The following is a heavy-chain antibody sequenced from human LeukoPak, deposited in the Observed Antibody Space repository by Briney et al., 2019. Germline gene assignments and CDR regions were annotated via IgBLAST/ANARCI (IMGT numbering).Heavy chain of an antibody. J-gene: IGHJ4*02. D-gene: IGHD3-10*01. CDR2: IKQDGSEK. CDR1: GFTFSNYW. CDR3: ARDESGSGSYWVY. Sequence: GGSLRLSCVTSGFTFSNYWMSWVRQAPGKGLGWVANIKQDGSEKYYVDSVKGRFTISRDNAKNSLYLQMNSLRAEDTAVYYCARDESGSGSYWVYWGQGTLVTVSS. V-gene: IGHV3-7*01.